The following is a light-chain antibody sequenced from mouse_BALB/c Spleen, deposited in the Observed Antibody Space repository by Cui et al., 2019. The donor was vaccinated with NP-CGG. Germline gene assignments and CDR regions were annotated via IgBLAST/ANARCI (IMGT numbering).Light chain of an antibody. CDR3: ALWYSNHWM. Sequence: QAILTQLSALTTSPGETVTLTCRSSTGAVTTSNYANWVQEKPDHLFTGLIGGTNNRAPGVPARFSGSLIGDKTALTITGAQTEDEAIYFCALWYSNHWMFGGGTKLTVL. CDR2: GTN. CDR1: TGAVTTSNY. J-gene: IGLJ1*01. V-gene: IGLV1*01.